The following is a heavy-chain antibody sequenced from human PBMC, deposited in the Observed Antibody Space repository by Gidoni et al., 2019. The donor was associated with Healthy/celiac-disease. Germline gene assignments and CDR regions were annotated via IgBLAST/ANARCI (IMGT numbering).Heavy chain of an antibody. J-gene: IGHJ5*02. Sequence: QVQLVQSGAEVKKPGASVKVSCKASGYTFTGYYLHWVRQAPGQGLEWMGWINPNSGGTNYAQKFQGRVTLTRDTSISTAYMELSRLRSDDTAVYYCARDLGDTAMVTLGFDPWGQGTLVTVSS. CDR3: ARDLGDTAMVTLGFDP. D-gene: IGHD5-18*01. V-gene: IGHV1-2*02. CDR2: INPNSGGT. CDR1: GYTFTGYY.